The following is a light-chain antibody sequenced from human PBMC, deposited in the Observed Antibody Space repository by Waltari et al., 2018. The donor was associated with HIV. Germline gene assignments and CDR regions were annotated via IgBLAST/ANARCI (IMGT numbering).Light chain of an antibody. V-gene: IGKV1-39*01. CDR1: QSISSY. J-gene: IGKJ4*01. Sequence: MTQSPSSLSASVGDSVTINCRASQSISSYLNWYQQKPGKAPKLLIYAASSLQSGVPSRFSGSGSGTVFTLTISSLQPEDFATYYCQQSYSTPPTFGGGTKVESK. CDR2: AAS. CDR3: QQSYSTPPT.